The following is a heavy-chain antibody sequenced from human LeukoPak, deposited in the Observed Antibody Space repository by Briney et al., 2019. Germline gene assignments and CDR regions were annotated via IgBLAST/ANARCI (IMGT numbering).Heavy chain of an antibody. CDR3: ARHRVVVVPAVDDAFDI. CDR2: IYYSGST. V-gene: IGHV4-34*01. CDR1: GGSFSGYY. Sequence: PETLSLTCAVYGGSFSGYYWSWIRQPPGKGLEWIGSIYYSGSTYYNPSLKSRVTISVDTSKNQFSLKLSSVTAADTAVYYCARHRVVVVPAVDDAFDIWSQGTMVTVSS. J-gene: IGHJ3*02. D-gene: IGHD2-2*01.